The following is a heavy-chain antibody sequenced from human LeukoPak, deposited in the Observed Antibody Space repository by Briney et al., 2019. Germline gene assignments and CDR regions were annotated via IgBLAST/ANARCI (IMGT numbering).Heavy chain of an antibody. V-gene: IGHV3-23*01. CDR3: AKDLLPYYYDSSGYGDAFDI. CDR1: GFTFSSYA. J-gene: IGHJ3*02. Sequence: PGGSLRLSCAASGFTFSSYAMSWVRQAPGKGLEWVSAISGSGGSTYYADSVKGRFTISRDNSKNTLYLQMNSLRAEDTAVYYCAKDLLPYYYDSSGYGDAFDIWGQETMVTVSS. D-gene: IGHD3-22*01. CDR2: ISGSGGST.